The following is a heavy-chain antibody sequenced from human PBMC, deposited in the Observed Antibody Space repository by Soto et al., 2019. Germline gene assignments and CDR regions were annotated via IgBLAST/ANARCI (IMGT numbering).Heavy chain of an antibody. J-gene: IGHJ4*02. CDR2: INPNSGDT. CDR1: GYTFTGYY. CDR3: ARREQWLENFDY. V-gene: IGHV1-2*02. Sequence: QVQLVQSGAEVKKPGASVKVSCKTSGYTFTGYYIHWIRQAPGQGLEWMGWINPNSGDTNYSQEFQGRVTMTSDTSINTAYVELTRLRSDDTAVYYCARREQWLENFDYWGQGTLVTVSS. D-gene: IGHD6-19*01.